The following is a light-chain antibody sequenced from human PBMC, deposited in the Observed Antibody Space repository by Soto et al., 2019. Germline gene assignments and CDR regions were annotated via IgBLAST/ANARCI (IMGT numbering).Light chain of an antibody. J-gene: IGKJ2*01. CDR1: QSISTW. CDR3: QQYNGSPHT. Sequence: DIQMTQSPSTLSASVGDRVTITCRASQSISTWLAWYQQKPGKAPKLLIYKASSLRNGVPSRFSGSGSGTEFTLTIYRLQPDDFASYYWQQYNGSPHTFGQGTKLEIK. CDR2: KAS. V-gene: IGKV1-5*03.